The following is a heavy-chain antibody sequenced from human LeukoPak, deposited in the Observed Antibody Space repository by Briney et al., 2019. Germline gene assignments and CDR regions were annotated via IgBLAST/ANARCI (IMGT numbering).Heavy chain of an antibody. V-gene: IGHV5-51*01. CDR2: IFPGDSET. CDR1: GYSFTTYW. CDR3: ARQKAAAGHIDY. Sequence: GEPLQISCQGSGYSFTTYWIGWVRPMPGKGLEWMGIIFPGDSETIYSPSFQAQITISADKSINAAYLQWSSLKASDTAMYYCARQKAAAGHIDYWGQGTLVTVSS. J-gene: IGHJ4*02. D-gene: IGHD6-13*01.